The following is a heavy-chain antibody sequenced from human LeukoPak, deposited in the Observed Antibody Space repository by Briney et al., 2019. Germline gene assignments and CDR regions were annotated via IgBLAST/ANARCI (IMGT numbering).Heavy chain of an antibody. CDR2: IYHSGST. Sequence: PSETLSRTCAGSGYSISSGYYWGWIRQPPGKGLEWIGSIYHSGSTYYNPSLKSRVTISVDTSKNQFALKLSSVTAADTAVYYCARAVGYYYDSSGYYYWFDPWGQGTLVTVSS. V-gene: IGHV4-38-2*01. CDR1: GYSISSGYY. CDR3: ARAVGYYYDSSGYYYWFDP. J-gene: IGHJ5*02. D-gene: IGHD3-22*01.